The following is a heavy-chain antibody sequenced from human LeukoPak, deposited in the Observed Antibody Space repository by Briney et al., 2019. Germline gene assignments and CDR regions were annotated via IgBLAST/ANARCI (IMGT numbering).Heavy chain of an antibody. CDR1: GFIFSSYA. J-gene: IGHJ4*02. D-gene: IGHD6-19*01. V-gene: IGHV3-30*04. CDR3: AREAEQWLVPGY. CDR2: ISYDGSNT. Sequence: GGSLRLFCAASGFIFSSYAMHWVRQAPGKGLEWVAVISYDGSNTLYADSVKGRFTISRDNSRNTVYVQMNSLRVEDTAVYYCAREAEQWLVPGYWGQGTLVSVSS.